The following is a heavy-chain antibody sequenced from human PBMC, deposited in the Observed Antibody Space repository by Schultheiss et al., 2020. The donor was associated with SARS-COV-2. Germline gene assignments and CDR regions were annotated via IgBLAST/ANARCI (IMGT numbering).Heavy chain of an antibody. CDR1: GFTFSNAW. D-gene: IGHD2-2*01. J-gene: IGHJ4*02. CDR2: IKSKTDGGTT. Sequence: GGSLRLSCAASGFTFSNAWMSWVRQAPGKGLEWVGRIKSKTDGGTTDYAAPVKGRFTISRDNAKNSLDMQMNSLRVEDTAVYYCARDPYCSSTSCQSFDYWGQGTLVTVSS. V-gene: IGHV3-15*01. CDR3: ARDPYCSSTSCQSFDY.